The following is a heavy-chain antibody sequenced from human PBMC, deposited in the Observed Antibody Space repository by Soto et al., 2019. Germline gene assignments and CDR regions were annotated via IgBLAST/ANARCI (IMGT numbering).Heavy chain of an antibody. CDR2: ISSSSSYI. CDR1: GFTFSSYS. V-gene: IGHV3-21*03. J-gene: IGHJ6*03. Sequence: EVQLVESGGGLVKPGGSLRLSCAASGFTFSSYSMNWVRQAPGKGLEWVSSISSSSSYIYYADSVKGRFTISRDNAKNSQYLKINSLSGEDTAVYSCARSGVRVFFGVVIIRIYYHMDVWGKGTTVTVSS. CDR3: ARSGVRVFFGVVIIRIYYHMDV. D-gene: IGHD3-3*01.